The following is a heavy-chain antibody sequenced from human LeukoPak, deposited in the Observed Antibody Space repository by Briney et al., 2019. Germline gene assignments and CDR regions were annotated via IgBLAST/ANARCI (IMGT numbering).Heavy chain of an antibody. J-gene: IGHJ4*02. Sequence: GGSPRLSCAASAFTFSNYGMHWVRQAPGKGLEWVAVIWFDGTNKYYADSVKGRFTISRDNSKNTLYLQMNSLRAEDTAVYYCAKGAHITMFRGALENLGQGTLVTVSS. CDR3: AKGAHITMFRGALEN. CDR1: AFTFSNYG. CDR2: IWFDGTNK. V-gene: IGHV3-33*06. D-gene: IGHD3-10*01.